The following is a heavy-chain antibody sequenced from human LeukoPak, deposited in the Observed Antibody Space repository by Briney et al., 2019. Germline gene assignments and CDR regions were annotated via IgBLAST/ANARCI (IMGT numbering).Heavy chain of an antibody. CDR3: AGDMIAKVRGVNCY. D-gene: IGHD3-10*01. CDR1: GFTFSSYE. Sequence: PGGSLRLSCAASGFTFSSYEMNWVRQAPGKGLEWVSYISSSGSTIYYADSVKGRFTISRDNAKNSLYLQMNSLRAEDTAVYYCAGDMIAKVRGVNCYWGQGNLVTVSS. J-gene: IGHJ4*02. CDR2: ISSSGSTI. V-gene: IGHV3-48*03.